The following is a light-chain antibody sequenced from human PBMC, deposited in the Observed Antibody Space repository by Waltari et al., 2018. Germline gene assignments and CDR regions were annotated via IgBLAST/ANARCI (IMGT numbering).Light chain of an antibody. CDR2: AAS. CDR1: QGITNY. Sequence: DIQMTQSQYSLSASVGDRVTITFRSSQGITNYLAWFQHKPGKAPKSLIYAASSFQSGVPSKFSCSGSGTDFTLTISSLHPDDFATYYCQQYNSYPFTFGGGTKVEI. V-gene: IGKV1-16*02. CDR3: QQYNSYPFT. J-gene: IGKJ4*01.